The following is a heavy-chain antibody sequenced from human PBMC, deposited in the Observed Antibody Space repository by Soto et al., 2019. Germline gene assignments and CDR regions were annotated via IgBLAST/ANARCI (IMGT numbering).Heavy chain of an antibody. Sequence: QVHLVQSGAEVKKTGASVKVSCKASGYTFTSYGITWVRQAPGQGLEWMGWISAHNGNTDYAQKLQGRVIVTRDTSTSTAYMELRSLISDDTAVSYCARGRYGDYWGQGALVTVSS. CDR3: ARGRYGDY. J-gene: IGHJ4*02. CDR1: GYTFTSYG. CDR2: ISAHNGNT. V-gene: IGHV1-18*01. D-gene: IGHD1-1*01.